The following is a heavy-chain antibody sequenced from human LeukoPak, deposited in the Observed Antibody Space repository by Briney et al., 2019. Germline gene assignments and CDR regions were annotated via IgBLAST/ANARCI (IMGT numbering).Heavy chain of an antibody. D-gene: IGHD3-10*01. CDR3: ARGRGITLVRGVIYPHFDY. V-gene: IGHV1-69*05. CDR2: IIAMLDAA. J-gene: IGHJ4*02. CDR1: VGTFSSYT. Sequence: AVKVSCKASVGTFSSYTISWGRQAPGQGLEWMGGIIAMLDAANYAQNFQGRVTITTDESTRQAYMELRSLRAEDTAVYYCARGRGITLVRGVIYPHFDYWGEGTMVTVCS.